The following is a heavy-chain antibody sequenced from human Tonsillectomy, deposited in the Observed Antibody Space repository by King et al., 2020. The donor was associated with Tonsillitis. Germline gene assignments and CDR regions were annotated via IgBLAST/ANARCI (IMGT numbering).Heavy chain of an antibody. CDR3: ARVPTPGNSSSWYGY. CDR1: GYTISSSG. D-gene: IGHD6-13*01. J-gene: IGHJ4*02. V-gene: IGHV1-18*01. CDR2: VSAHNGNT. Sequence: QLQLVQSGAEVKKPGASVKVSCKASGYTISSSGFSWVRQAPGQGLEWMGWVSAHNGNTNYAQKFQGRVTMTTDTSTNTAYMELRSLRNDDTAVYYCARVPTPGNSSSWYGYWGQGTLVIVSS.